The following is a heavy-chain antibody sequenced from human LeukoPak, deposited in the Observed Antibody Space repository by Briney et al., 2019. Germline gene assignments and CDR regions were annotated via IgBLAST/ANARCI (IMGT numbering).Heavy chain of an antibody. CDR1: GFTFSSYE. J-gene: IGHJ4*02. Sequence: PGGSLRLSCAASGFTFSSYEMNWVRQAPGKGLEWVSYISSSGSVIYYADSVKGRFTTSRDNAKNSLNLQMNSLRAEDTAVYYCARDLGSGWNYFDYWGQGTLVTVSS. V-gene: IGHV3-48*03. D-gene: IGHD6-19*01. CDR2: ISSSGSVI. CDR3: ARDLGSGWNYFDY.